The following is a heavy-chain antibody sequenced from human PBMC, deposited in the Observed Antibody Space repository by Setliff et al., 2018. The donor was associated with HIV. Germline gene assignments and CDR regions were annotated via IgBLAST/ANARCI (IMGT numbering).Heavy chain of an antibody. CDR1: GYTFTAYF. J-gene: IGHJ4*02. D-gene: IGHD3-16*01. CDR2: INPNSGGA. V-gene: IGHV1-2*02. Sequence: GASVKVSCKASGYTFTAYFIHWVRQAPGQGLEWMGWINPNSGGANYAQKFQGRVTMTRDTSISTAYMELSRLRSDDTAVFYCAREFPGGDGYNFGYWGQGTLVTVS. CDR3: AREFPGGDGYNFGY.